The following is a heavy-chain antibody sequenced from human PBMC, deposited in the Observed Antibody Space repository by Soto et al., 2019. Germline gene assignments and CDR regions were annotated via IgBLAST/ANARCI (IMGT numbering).Heavy chain of an antibody. CDR2: ISGSGGST. D-gene: IGHD6-19*01. V-gene: IGHV3-23*01. J-gene: IGHJ4*02. CDR3: AKRRDSSGWYCLDY. CDR1: GFTLSSYA. Sequence: AGGSLRLTCAASGFTLSSYAMSWICQAQRKGLGWVSAISGSGGSTYYADSVKGRFTISRDNSKNTLYLQMNSLRAEDTAVYYCAKRRDSSGWYCLDYWGQGTLVTVSS.